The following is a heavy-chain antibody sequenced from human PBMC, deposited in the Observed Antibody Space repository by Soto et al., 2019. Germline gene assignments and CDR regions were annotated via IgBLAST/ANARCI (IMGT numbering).Heavy chain of an antibody. D-gene: IGHD6-19*01. CDR1: GYTFTSYG. J-gene: IGHJ3*02. Sequence: QVQLVQSGAEVKKPGASVKVSCKASGYTFTSYGISWVRQSPGQGLEWMGWISAYNGNTNYAQTLQGRVTMPTDTSTSTVYMELRSLRSDDTAVYYWARDHLYSSGLRDAFDIWGQGTMVTVSS. CDR3: ARDHLYSSGLRDAFDI. V-gene: IGHV1-18*01. CDR2: ISAYNGNT.